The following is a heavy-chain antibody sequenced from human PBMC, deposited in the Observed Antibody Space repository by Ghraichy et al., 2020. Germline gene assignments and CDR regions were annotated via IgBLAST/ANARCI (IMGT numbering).Heavy chain of an antibody. CDR3: AEGGYDFWSGYHTRIGY. V-gene: IGHV3-11*06. D-gene: IGHD3-3*01. CDR1: GFTFSDYY. J-gene: IGHJ4*02. Sequence: GESLNISCAASGFTFSDYYMSWIRQAPGKGLEWVSYISSSSSYTNYADSVKGRFTISRDNAKNSLYLQMNSLRAEDTAVYYCAEGGYDFWSGYHTRIGYWGQGTLVTVSS. CDR2: ISSSSSYT.